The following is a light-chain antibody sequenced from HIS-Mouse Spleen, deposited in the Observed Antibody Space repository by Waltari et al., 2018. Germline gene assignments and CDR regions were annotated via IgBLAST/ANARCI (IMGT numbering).Light chain of an antibody. J-gene: IGLJ2*01. CDR3: YSTDSSGNHRV. CDR2: GDS. V-gene: IGLV3-10*01. CDR1: ALPTKY. Sequence: SYELTQPPSVSVSPGQTARITCSGDALPTKYAYWYQQKSGQAPVLVIYGDSKRPSGIPERFSGSSSGTMATLTISGAQVEDEADYYCYSTDSSGNHRVFGGGTKLTVL.